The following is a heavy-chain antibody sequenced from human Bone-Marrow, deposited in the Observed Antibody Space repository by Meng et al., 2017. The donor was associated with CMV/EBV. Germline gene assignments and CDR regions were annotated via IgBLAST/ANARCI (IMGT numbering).Heavy chain of an antibody. CDR2: IYYSGST. J-gene: IGHJ6*02. CDR3: ASGYSYGYHYYYGMNV. D-gene: IGHD5-18*01. Sequence: SETLSLTCTVSGGSVSSGSYYWSWIRQPPGKGLEWIGYIYYSGSTNYNPSLKSRVTMSVDTSKNQFTLKLSSVTAADTAVYYCASGYSYGYHYYYGMNVWDQGTTVTVSS. CDR1: GGSVSSGSYY. V-gene: IGHV4-61*01.